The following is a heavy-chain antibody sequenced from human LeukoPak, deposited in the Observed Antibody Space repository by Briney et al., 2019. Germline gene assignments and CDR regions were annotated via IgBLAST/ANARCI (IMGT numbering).Heavy chain of an antibody. J-gene: IGHJ4*02. V-gene: IGHV4-39*07. Sequence: SETLSLTCTASGDSISSSSYFWGWIRQPPGKGLEWIGSIYYSGSTSYSPSLKSRVTISVDTSKSQFSLKLSSVTAADTAVYYCARDRRRDGYNFDIWGQGTLVTVSS. D-gene: IGHD5-24*01. CDR3: ARDRRRDGYNFDI. CDR2: IYYSGST. CDR1: GDSISSSSYF.